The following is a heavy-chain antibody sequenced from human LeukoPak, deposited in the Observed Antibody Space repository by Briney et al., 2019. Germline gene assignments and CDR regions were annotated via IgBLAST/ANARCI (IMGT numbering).Heavy chain of an antibody. J-gene: IGHJ6*02. V-gene: IGHV4-59*01. Sequence: SETLSLTCTVSGGSISSYYWSWLRQPPGKGLEWIGYIYYSGSTNYNPSLKSRVTISVDTSKNQFSLKLSSVTAADTAVYYCARVPSYYDILTGPYYYYGMDVWGQGTTVTVSS. CDR2: IYYSGST. CDR1: GGSISSYY. D-gene: IGHD3-9*01. CDR3: ARVPSYYDILTGPYYYYGMDV.